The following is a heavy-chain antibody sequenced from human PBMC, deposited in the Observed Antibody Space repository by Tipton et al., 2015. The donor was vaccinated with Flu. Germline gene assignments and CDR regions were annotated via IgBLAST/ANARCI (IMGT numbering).Heavy chain of an antibody. D-gene: IGHD4-11*01. CDR2: IYHTGST. CDR1: GGSISSSSDY. CDR3: ARRDFSNYVSDPKNWFDP. Sequence: TLSFTCNVSGGSISSSSDYWGWIRQPPGKGLEWIGNIYHTGSTYHNPSLKSRVTISVDTSRNHLSLRLRSLTAADTAVYFCARRDFSNYVSDPKNWFDPWGQGILVTVSP. J-gene: IGHJ5*02. V-gene: IGHV4-39*02.